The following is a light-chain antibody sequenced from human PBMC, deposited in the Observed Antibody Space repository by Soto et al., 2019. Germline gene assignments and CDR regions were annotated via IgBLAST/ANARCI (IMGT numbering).Light chain of an antibody. CDR3: QQYKSSYT. CDR2: DAS. V-gene: IGKV1-5*01. J-gene: IGKJ2*01. CDR1: QTISGW. Sequence: DIPMTQSPSTLSASVGHRVTITCRASQTISGWLAWYQQKPGKAPKLLIYDASKLQNGVPSRFSGSESGTEFTLTISSVQPDDVATYYCQQYKSSYTFGQGTKLEIK.